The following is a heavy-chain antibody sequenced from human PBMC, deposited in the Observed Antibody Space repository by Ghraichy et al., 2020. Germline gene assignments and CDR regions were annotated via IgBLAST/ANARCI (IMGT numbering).Heavy chain of an antibody. CDR3: ARHVYNWNSLSHFDY. J-gene: IGHJ4*02. CDR1: GGSISSSSYY. D-gene: IGHD1-7*01. Sequence: SETLSLTCTVSGGSISSSSYYWGWIRQPPGKGLEWIGSIYYSGSTYYNPSLKSRVTISVDTSKNQFSLKLSSVTAADTAVYYCARHVYNWNSLSHFDYWGQGTLVTVSS. CDR2: IYYSGST. V-gene: IGHV4-39*01.